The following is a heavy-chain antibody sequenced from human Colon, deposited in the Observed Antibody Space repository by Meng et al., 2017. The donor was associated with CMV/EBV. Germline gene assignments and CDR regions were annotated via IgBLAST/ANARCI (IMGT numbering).Heavy chain of an antibody. CDR3: AKNLGIASSPFDY. J-gene: IGHJ4*02. CDR2: ISGSGGST. Sequence: GESLKISCAASGFTFSSYAMSWVRQAPGKGLEWVSAISGSGGSTYSADSVQGRFTVSRDNSKNTLYLQMNSLRAEDTAVYYCAKNLGIASSPFDYWGQGTLVTVSS. D-gene: IGHD6-6*01. CDR1: GFTFSSYA. V-gene: IGHV3-23*01.